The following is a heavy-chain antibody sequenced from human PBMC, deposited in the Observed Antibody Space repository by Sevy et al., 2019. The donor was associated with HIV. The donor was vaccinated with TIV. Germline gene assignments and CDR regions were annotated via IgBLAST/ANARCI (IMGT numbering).Heavy chain of an antibody. CDR1: GGSVSSGSYY. CDR2: IYYSGST. V-gene: IGHV4-61*01. D-gene: IGHD6-13*01. CDR3: ARDGIFGQQLAIDY. Sequence: SETLSLTCTVSGGSVSSGSYYWSWIRQPPGNGLEWIGYIYYSGSTNYNPSLKSRVTISVDTSKNQFSLKLSSVTAADTAVYYCARDGIFGQQLAIDYWGQGTLVTVSS. J-gene: IGHJ4*02.